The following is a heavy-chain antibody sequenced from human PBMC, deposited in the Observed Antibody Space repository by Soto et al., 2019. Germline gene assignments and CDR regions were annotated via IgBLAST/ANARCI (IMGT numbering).Heavy chain of an antibody. CDR2: IYYSGST. V-gene: IGHV4-39*01. D-gene: IGHD4-17*01. Sequence: PSETLSLTCTVSGGSISSSSYYWGWIRQPPGKGLEWIGSIYYSGSTYYNPSLKSRVTISVDTSKNQFSLKLSSVTAADTAVYYCAKLYYGDYAYFEYWGQGTLVTVSS. J-gene: IGHJ4*02. CDR3: AKLYYGDYAYFEY. CDR1: GGSISSSSYY.